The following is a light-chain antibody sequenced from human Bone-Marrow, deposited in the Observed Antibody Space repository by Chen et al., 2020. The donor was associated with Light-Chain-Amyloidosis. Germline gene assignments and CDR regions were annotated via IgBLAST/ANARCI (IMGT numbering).Light chain of an antibody. CDR1: DLPKKY. J-gene: IGLJ2*01. CDR3: QSADSSGTYEVI. CDR2: RDT. Sequence: SYDLNHPPSVSQSQRQTTRITCSGDDLPKKYAYRYQQKLSQAPVLVIHRDTERPSGISERFSGSSSGTTATLTISGVQAEDEADYHCQSADSSGTYEVIFGGGTKLTVL. V-gene: IGLV3-25*03.